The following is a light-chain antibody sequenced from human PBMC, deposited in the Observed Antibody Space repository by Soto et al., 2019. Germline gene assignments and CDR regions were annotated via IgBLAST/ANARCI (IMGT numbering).Light chain of an antibody. CDR2: EVT. V-gene: IGLV2-14*01. CDR3: NSYTNSSAVV. Sequence: QSALTQPASVSGSPGQSITISCAGTRXDIGAYDYVSWYQQHPGNAPKLLVYEVTNRPSGLSDRFSGSKSGNTASLTISGLQAEDEADYYCNSYTNSSAVVFGGGTKLTVL. CDR1: RXDIGAYDY. J-gene: IGLJ2*01.